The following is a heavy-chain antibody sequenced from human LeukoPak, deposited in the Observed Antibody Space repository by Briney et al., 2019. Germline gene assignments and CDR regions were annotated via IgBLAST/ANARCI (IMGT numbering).Heavy chain of an antibody. CDR1: GDSINSLDL. D-gene: IGHD3-22*01. CDR3: AGLVGRYSSGLYYYYFDY. J-gene: IGHJ4*02. Sequence: SETLSLTCTVSGDSINSLDLWSWVRQPPGKGLEWVGEMYLSGTTHSNPSVKSRVTISIDKSKNQFFLNLSSVTAADTAVYYCAGLVGRYSSGLYYYYFDYWGQGTLVTVSS. V-gene: IGHV4-4*02. CDR2: MYLSGTT.